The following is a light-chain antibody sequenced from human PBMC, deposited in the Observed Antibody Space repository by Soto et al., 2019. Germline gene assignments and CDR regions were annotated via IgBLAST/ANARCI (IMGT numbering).Light chain of an antibody. CDR1: QSVSNS. CDR2: DAS. J-gene: IGKJ2*01. V-gene: IGKV1-5*01. Sequence: DIQMTQSPSTLSPSVGDTVTIACRASQSVSNSLAWYQQKPGKAPDLLIYDASTLQSGVPSRFSGSGSGTEFTLTISSLQHDDFATYYCHQYNIYLYTFGQGTKLAIK. CDR3: HQYNIYLYT.